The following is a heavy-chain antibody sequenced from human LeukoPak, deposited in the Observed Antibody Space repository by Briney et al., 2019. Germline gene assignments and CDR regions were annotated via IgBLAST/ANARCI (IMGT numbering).Heavy chain of an antibody. V-gene: IGHV4-59*01. J-gene: IGHJ4*02. CDR3: ARDKQPGDY. D-gene: IGHD5-18*01. CDR1: GDSISPYY. Sequence: SETLSLTCTVSGDSISPYYWGWVRQPPGKGLEWIGYIYYSGSTTYNPSLRSRVTLSVDPSKNQFSLKLSSVTAADTAVYYCARDKQPGDYWGQGTLVTVSS. CDR2: IYYSGST.